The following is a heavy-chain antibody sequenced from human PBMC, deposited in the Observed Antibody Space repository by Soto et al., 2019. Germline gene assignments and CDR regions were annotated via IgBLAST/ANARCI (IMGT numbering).Heavy chain of an antibody. CDR1: GGSISSGGYY. D-gene: IGHD1-1*01. J-gene: IGHJ4*02. Sequence: SETLSLTCTVSGGSISSGGYYWSWIRQHPGKGLEWIGYIYYSGSTYYNPSLKSRVTISVDTSKNQFSLKMSSVTAADTAVYYCARLATRYYFDYWGQGTLVTVSS. CDR2: IYYSGST. CDR3: ARLATRYYFDY. V-gene: IGHV4-31*03.